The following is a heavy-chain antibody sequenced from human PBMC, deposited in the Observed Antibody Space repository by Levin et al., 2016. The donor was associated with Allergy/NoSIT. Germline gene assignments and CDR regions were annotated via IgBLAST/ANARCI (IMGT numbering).Heavy chain of an antibody. D-gene: IGHD3-3*01. CDR3: ARRLFGVEGPFEY. V-gene: IGHV1-69*13. J-gene: IGHJ4*02. CDR2: IIPMFGSA. CDR1: GGSFSSYE. Sequence: SVKVSCKVSGGSFSSYEISWVRQAPGQGFEWMGGIIPMFGSANPAQKFQDRLTITADDSTSTGYMELSRLRSEDTAVYYCARRLFGVEGPFEYWGQGALVTISS.